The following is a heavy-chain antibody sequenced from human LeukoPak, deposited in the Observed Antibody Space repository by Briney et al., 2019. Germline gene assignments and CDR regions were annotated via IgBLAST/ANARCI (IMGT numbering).Heavy chain of an antibody. CDR1: GFTFSDYY. D-gene: IGHD3-10*01. Sequence: GGSLRLSCAASGFTFSDYYMGWVRQAPGKGLEWVSYISTGSGNTMYYADSVKGRFTISRDNSKNTLYLQMNSLRAEDTAVYYCARDLIYGSGSWSLIYYYYGMDVWGQGTTVTVSS. CDR2: ISTGSGNTM. V-gene: IGHV3-11*04. J-gene: IGHJ6*02. CDR3: ARDLIYGSGSWSLIYYYYGMDV.